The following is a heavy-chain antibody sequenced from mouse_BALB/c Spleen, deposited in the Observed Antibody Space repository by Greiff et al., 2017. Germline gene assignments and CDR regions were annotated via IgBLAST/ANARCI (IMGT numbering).Heavy chain of an antibody. CDR2: INPGSGGT. Sequence: QVQLQQSGAELVRPGTSVKVSCKASGYAFTNYLIEWVKQRPGQGLEWIGVINPGSGGTNYNEKFKGKATLTADKSSSTAYMQLSSLTSDDSAVYFCARRGPGYAMDYWGQGTSVTVSS. J-gene: IGHJ4*01. CDR3: ARRGPGYAMDY. CDR1: GYAFTNYL. V-gene: IGHV1-54*01.